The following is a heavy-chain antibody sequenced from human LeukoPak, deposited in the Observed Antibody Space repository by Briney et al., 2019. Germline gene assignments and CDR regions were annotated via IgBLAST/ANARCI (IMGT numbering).Heavy chain of an antibody. D-gene: IGHD1-26*01. J-gene: IGHJ4*02. CDR2: IHDSGRT. Sequence: SETLSLTCTVSSYSISSGYYWSWIRQPPGKGLEWIGYIHDSGRTNYNPSLNSRVTISLDTSKNQFSLRLSSVTAADTAVYYCAREVRHSGYFQYWGQGTLVTVSS. V-gene: IGHV4-61*01. CDR1: SYSISSGYY. CDR3: AREVRHSGYFQY.